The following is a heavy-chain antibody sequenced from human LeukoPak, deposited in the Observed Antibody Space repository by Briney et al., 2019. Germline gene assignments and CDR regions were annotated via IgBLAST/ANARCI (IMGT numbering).Heavy chain of an antibody. V-gene: IGHV3-48*04. Sequence: GGSLRLSCAASGFTFSSDSMNWVRQAPGKGLEWVSYISSSSSTIYYADSVKGRFTISRDNAKNSLYLQMNSLRAEDTAVYYCAREAAAGGIDAFDIWGQGTMVTVSS. CDR1: GFTFSSDS. J-gene: IGHJ3*02. CDR3: AREAAAGGIDAFDI. D-gene: IGHD6-13*01. CDR2: ISSSSSTI.